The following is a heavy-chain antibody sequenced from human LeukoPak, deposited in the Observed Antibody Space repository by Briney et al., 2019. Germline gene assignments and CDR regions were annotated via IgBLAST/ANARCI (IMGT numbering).Heavy chain of an antibody. CDR3: ARDYCSSTSCLFDY. CDR2: INPNSGDT. CDR1: GYTFTGYH. J-gene: IGHJ4*02. D-gene: IGHD2-2*01. V-gene: IGHV1-2*06. Sequence: ASVKVSCKASGYTFTGYHMHWVRQAPGQGLEWMGRINPNSGDTNYAQKFQGRVTMTRDTSISTAYMDLSRQRSDDTAVYYCARDYCSSTSCLFDYWGQGTLVTVSS.